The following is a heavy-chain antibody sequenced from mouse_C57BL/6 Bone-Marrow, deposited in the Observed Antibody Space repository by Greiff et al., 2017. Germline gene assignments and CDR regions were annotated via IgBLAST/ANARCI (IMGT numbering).Heavy chain of an antibody. CDR1: GYSFTDYN. V-gene: IGHV1-39*01. CDR3: SRSSSSNPLDY. D-gene: IGHD2-5*01. J-gene: IGHJ2*01. CDR2: INPNYGTT. Sequence: VQLQQSGPELVKPGASVKISCKASGYSFTDYNMNWVKQSNGKSLEWIGVINPNYGTTSYNQKFKGKATLTVDQSSSTAYMQHISLTSDDSAVCYCSRSSSSNPLDYWGQGTTLTVSS.